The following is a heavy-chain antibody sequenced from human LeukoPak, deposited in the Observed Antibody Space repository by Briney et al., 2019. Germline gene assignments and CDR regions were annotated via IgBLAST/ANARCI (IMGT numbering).Heavy chain of an antibody. V-gene: IGHV4-39*01. J-gene: IGHJ5*01. CDR2: VYYSGSI. CDR1: GGSITAGNHH. D-gene: IGHD3-16*01. CDR3: ARLNPGYVTAPHDS. Sequence: PSETLSLTCTVSGGSITAGNHHWGWIRQPPGKGLEWIGSVYYSGSIFSDTSHNSRVTICGDTSKNEFSLSLSSVTPGDTAVYYCARLNPGYVTAPHDSWGQGVLVTVSS.